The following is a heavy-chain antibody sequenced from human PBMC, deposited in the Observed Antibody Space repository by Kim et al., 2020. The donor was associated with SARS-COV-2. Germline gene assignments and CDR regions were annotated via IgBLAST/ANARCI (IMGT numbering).Heavy chain of an antibody. CDR3: ARHTNIAAAGMWDY. CDR2: IYYSGST. D-gene: IGHD6-13*01. CDR1: GGSISSYY. V-gene: IGHV4-59*08. J-gene: IGHJ4*02. Sequence: SETLSLTCTVSGGSISSYYWSWIRQPPGKGLEWIGYIYYSGSTNYNPSLKSRVTISVDTSKNQFSLKLSSVTAADTAVYYCARHTNIAAAGMWDYWGQGTLVTVSS.